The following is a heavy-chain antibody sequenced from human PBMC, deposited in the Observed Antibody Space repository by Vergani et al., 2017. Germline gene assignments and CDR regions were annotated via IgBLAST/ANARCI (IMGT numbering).Heavy chain of an antibody. V-gene: IGHV3-9*01. CDR2: IGWNSGSI. J-gene: IGHJ4*02. D-gene: IGHD7-27*01. CDR3: ARRGAKTTWGFDY. CDR1: GFTLDDYA. Sequence: EVQLVESGGGLVQPGRSLRLSCAASGFTLDDYAMHWVRQAPGKGLEWVSGIGWNSGSIGYADSVKGRFTISRDNAQNSRYLQMNSLRAEDTALYYCARRGAKTTWGFDYWGQGTLVTVSS.